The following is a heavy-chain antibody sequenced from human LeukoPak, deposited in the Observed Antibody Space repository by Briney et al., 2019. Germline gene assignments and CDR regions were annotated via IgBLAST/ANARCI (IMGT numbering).Heavy chain of an antibody. CDR3: ARVDFWSGYGDV. J-gene: IGHJ6*04. D-gene: IGHD3-3*01. V-gene: IGHV3-48*03. Sequence: GGSLRLSCAASGFTFSSYEMNWVRQAPGKGLEWVSYISSSGRTIYYADSVKGRFTISRDNAKNSLYLQMNSLRAEDTAVYYCARVDFWSGYGDVWGKGTTVTVSS. CDR2: ISSSGRTI. CDR1: GFTFSSYE.